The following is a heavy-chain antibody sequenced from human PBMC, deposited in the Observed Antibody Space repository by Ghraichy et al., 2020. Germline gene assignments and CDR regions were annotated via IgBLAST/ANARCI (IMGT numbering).Heavy chain of an antibody. Sequence: GESLNISCAASGFTVSSNYMSWVRQAPGKGLEWVSVIYSGGSTYYADSVKGRFTISRDNSKNTLYLQMNSLRAEDTAVYYCARESLRLGESLYYGMDVWGQGTTVTVSS. CDR1: GFTVSSNY. CDR3: ARESLRLGESLYYGMDV. D-gene: IGHD3-16*01. J-gene: IGHJ6*02. V-gene: IGHV3-53*01. CDR2: IYSGGST.